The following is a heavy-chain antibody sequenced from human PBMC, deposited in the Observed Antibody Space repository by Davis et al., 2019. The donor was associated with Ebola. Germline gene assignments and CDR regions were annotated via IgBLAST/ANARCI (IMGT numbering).Heavy chain of an antibody. J-gene: IGHJ5*02. CDR3: ARDPTYSGSYYGWFDP. CDR2: VHGGNGNT. Sequence: ASVKVSCKASGFTLTNYAIHWVRQAPGQRLEWMGWVHGGNGNTKYSQKSQGRVTITRDTSASTAYMELSSLRSEDTAVYYCARDPTYSGSYYGWFDPWGQGTLVTVSS. D-gene: IGHD1-26*01. V-gene: IGHV1-3*01. CDR1: GFTLTNYA.